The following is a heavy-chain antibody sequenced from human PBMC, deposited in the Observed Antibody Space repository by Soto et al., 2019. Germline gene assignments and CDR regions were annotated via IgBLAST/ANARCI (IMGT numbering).Heavy chain of an antibody. Sequence: QVQLVQSGAEVKKPGSSVKVSCKASGGTFSSYAISWVRQAPGQGLEWMGGIIPISETTNYAQKFHGRVTITADESKSTAHMELSSLRSEDTVLYYCARSQGSSTSLEIYYYYYYGMDVWGQGTTVTVSS. CDR2: IIPISETT. CDR1: GGTFSSYA. CDR3: ARSQGSSTSLEIYYYYYYGMDV. J-gene: IGHJ6*02. D-gene: IGHD2-2*01. V-gene: IGHV1-69*01.